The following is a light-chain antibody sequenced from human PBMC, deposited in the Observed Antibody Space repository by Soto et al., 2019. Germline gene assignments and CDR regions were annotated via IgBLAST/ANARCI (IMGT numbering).Light chain of an antibody. Sequence: QSLLTQPPSVSAAPGQRVTISCSGSSSNIGRNYVCWYQQLPGAAPKLLIYETYQRPSEIPDRFSGSKSGTSATLDITGLQTGDEADYYCGTWDSSLNTDVFGTGTKLTVL. J-gene: IGLJ1*01. CDR3: GTWDSSLNTDV. V-gene: IGLV1-51*02. CDR1: SSNIGRNY. CDR2: ETY.